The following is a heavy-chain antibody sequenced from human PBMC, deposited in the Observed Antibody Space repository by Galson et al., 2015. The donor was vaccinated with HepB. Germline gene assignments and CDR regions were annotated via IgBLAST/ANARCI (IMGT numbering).Heavy chain of an antibody. Sequence: SVKVSCKVSGYTLTELSMHWVRQAPGKGLEWMGGFDPEDGETIYAQKFQGRVTMTTDTSTSTAYMELRSLRSDDTAVYYCAREVRGVTVYYGMDVWGQGTTVTVSS. J-gene: IGHJ6*02. CDR2: FDPEDGET. CDR3: AREVRGVTVYYGMDV. CDR1: GYTLTELS. V-gene: IGHV1-24*01. D-gene: IGHD3-10*01.